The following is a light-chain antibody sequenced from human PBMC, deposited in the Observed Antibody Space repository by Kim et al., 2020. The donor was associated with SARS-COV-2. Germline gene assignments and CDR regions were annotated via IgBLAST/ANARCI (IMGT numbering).Light chain of an antibody. CDR1: QSIASY. CDR2: AAS. Sequence: SASVGDRVTITCRASQSIASYLNWYQQKPGTAPQLLIYAASSLQSGVPSSFSGSGSGTVFTLTISSLRPEDLAMYYCQQTYSSPYTFGQGTKLEIK. J-gene: IGKJ2*01. CDR3: QQTYSSPYT. V-gene: IGKV1-39*01.